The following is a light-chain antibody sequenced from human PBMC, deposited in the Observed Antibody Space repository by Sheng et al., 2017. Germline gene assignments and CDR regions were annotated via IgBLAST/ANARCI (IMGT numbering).Light chain of an antibody. V-gene: IGKV3-20*01. J-gene: IGKJ5*01. Sequence: EIVLTQSPATLSLPPGERATLSCRASQSVSSFLAWYQQKPGQAPRLLIYGASSRATGIPDRFSGSGSGTDFTLTISRLEPEDFVVYYCQQYGSSPITFGQGTRLEI. CDR1: QSVSSF. CDR2: GAS. CDR3: QQYGSSPIT.